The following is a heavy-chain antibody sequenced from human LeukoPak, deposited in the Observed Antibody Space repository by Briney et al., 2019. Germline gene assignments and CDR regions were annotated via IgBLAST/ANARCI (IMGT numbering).Heavy chain of an antibody. CDR3: ARDRYYAIDV. J-gene: IGHJ6*03. Sequence: GGSLRLSCAASGFTFSSYSMNWVRQAPGKGLEWVSYISSSSSTIYYADSVKGRFTISRDNAKNSLYLQMNSLRAEDTAVYYCARDRYYAIDVWGKGTTVTVSS. D-gene: IGHD3-10*01. V-gene: IGHV3-48*01. CDR2: ISSSSSTI. CDR1: GFTFSSYS.